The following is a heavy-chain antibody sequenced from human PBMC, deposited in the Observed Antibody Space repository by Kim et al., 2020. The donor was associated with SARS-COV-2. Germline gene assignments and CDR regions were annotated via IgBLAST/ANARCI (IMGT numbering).Heavy chain of an antibody. D-gene: IGHD2-2*01. J-gene: IGHJ5*01. CDR2: INPNTGVT. CDR3: ARVYCSGISCYSLRAVWFD. Sequence: ASVKVSCKASGYTSIVHDMHWVRQAPGQRLEWVGWINPNTGVTNYAQNFHHRVSMTSDTSKSTVYMELSTLRSEDTALYYCARVYCSGISCYSLRAVWFD. CDR1: GYTSIVHD. V-gene: IGHV1-2*02.